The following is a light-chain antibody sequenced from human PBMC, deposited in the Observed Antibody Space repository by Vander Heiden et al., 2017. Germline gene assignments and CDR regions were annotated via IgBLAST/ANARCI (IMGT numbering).Light chain of an antibody. CDR2: EDN. V-gene: IGLV3-10*01. CDR1: ALPTKY. Sequence: SSELTQPPSVSVSPGQTARITCSGDALPTKYAYWNQQKSGQAPVVVIYEDNKRPSGIPERFSGSSSGTMATLTISGAQVEDEADYYCYSTDSSGKRGVFGGGTKLTVL. J-gene: IGLJ2*01. CDR3: YSTDSSGKRGV.